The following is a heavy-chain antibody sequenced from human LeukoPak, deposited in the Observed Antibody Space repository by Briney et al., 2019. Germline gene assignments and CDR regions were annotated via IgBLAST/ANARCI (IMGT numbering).Heavy chain of an antibody. CDR1: GYSFTNYK. Sequence: ASVNVSFKASGYSFTNYKMHWMRQVPGQGLEWMGIMDPTGTTSRYAFKFQGRITVTRDTSTSTVNMELRSLRSDDTAVYYCARDSWNYCSDYWGQGTRVTVSS. V-gene: IGHV1-46*01. CDR3: ARDSWNYCSDY. D-gene: IGHD1-7*01. CDR2: MDPTGTTS. J-gene: IGHJ4*02.